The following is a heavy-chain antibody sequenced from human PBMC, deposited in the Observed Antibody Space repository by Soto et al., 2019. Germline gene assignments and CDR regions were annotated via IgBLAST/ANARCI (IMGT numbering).Heavy chain of an antibody. D-gene: IGHD6-6*01. CDR3: AKGNPEFSSSSRDY. CDR2: LSGSGAST. J-gene: IGHJ4*02. V-gene: IGHV3-23*01. Sequence: SGGSLRLSCAASGFTFSRYAMSWVRQAPGKGLEWVSGLSGSGASTYYADSVKGRFTISRDNDKNTLFLQMDSLRAEDTAVYYCAKGNPEFSSSSRDYWGQGTLVTVSS. CDR1: GFTFSRYA.